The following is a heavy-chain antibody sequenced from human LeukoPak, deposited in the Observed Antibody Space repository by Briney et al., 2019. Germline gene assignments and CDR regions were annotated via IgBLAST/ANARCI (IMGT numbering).Heavy chain of an antibody. CDR3: AKDSAKKYDDY. CDR2: ITGSGDRI. CDR1: GFIFSSYA. Sequence: GSLRLSCAASGFIFSSYAMSWVRQAPGKGLEWVSTITGSGDRIYYTDSAKGRFTISRDNSKNTLYLQMNSLRAEDTAVYYCAKDSAKKYDDYWGQGTLVTVSS. V-gene: IGHV3-23*01. J-gene: IGHJ4*02. D-gene: IGHD2/OR15-2a*01.